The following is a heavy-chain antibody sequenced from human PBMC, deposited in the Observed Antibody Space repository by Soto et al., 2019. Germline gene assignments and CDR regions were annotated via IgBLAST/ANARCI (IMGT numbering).Heavy chain of an antibody. CDR1: GYTFTSYG. CDR2: ISAYNGNT. Sequence: QVQLVQSGAEVKKPGASVKVSCKASGYTFTSYGISWVRQAPGQGLAWMGWISAYNGNTNYAQKLQGRVTMTTDTSTSTAYMELRSLRSDDTAVYYCARVNQWGVPAANEVFGYYYYYGMDVWGQGTTVTVSS. CDR3: ARVNQWGVPAANEVFGYYYYYGMDV. J-gene: IGHJ6*02. D-gene: IGHD2-2*01. V-gene: IGHV1-18*04.